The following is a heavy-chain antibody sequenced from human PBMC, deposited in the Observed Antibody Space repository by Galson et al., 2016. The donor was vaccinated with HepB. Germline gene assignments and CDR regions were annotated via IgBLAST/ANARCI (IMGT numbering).Heavy chain of an antibody. CDR2: ITGGAGTT. V-gene: IGHV3-23*01. J-gene: IGHJ4*02. Sequence: SLRLSCAASDFSFRSYAMAWVRQAPGKGLEWVSTITGGAGTTFYADSVKGRFSISRDNSKNTLHLQITGLRAEDTAVYYCARAAGGVMGSYYFDYWAQGTLVTVSS. CDR1: DFSFRSYA. D-gene: IGHD3-16*01. CDR3: ARAAGGVMGSYYFDY.